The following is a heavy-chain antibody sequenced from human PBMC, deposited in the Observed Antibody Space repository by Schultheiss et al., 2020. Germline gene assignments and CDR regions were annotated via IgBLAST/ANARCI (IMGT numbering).Heavy chain of an antibody. J-gene: IGHJ4*02. Sequence: ASVKVSCKASGYTFTGYYMHWVRQAPGQGLEWMGWINPNSGGTNYAQKFQGRVTMTRDTSISTAYMELSRLRSDDTAVYYCARDPTMVRGIIEGEFDYWGQGTLVTVSS. V-gene: IGHV1-2*02. CDR3: ARDPTMVRGIIEGEFDY. CDR2: INPNSGGT. CDR1: GYTFTGYY. D-gene: IGHD3-10*01.